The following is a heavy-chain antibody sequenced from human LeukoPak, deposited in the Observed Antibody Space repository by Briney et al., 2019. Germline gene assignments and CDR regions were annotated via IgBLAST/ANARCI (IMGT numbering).Heavy chain of an antibody. CDR1: GFTFSSYG. CDR3: AKDRDDFVWGSYLGAFDI. J-gene: IGHJ3*02. V-gene: IGHV3-21*04. Sequence: GGSLRLSWAASGFTFSSYGMNWVRRAPGKGLEWVSSISSSSSYIYYADSVKGRFTISRDNAKNSLYLKMNTLRAGGTAVFYCAKDRDDFVWGSYLGAFDIWGQGTMVTVSS. CDR2: ISSSSSYI. D-gene: IGHD3-16*01.